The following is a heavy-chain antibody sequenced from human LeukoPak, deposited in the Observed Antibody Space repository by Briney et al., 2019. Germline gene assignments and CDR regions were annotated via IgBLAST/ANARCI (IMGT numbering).Heavy chain of an antibody. CDR1: GFTVSSNY. J-gene: IGHJ4*02. V-gene: IGHV3-53*04. CDR3: AAHVDTALYYFDY. Sequence: AGGSLRLSCAASGFTVSSNYMSWVRQAPGKGLEWVSVIYSGGSTYYTASMKGRFTISRHNSKNTLYLQMNSLRAEDTAVYYCAAHVDTALYYFDYWGQRTLVTVSS. CDR2: IYSGGST. D-gene: IGHD5-18*01.